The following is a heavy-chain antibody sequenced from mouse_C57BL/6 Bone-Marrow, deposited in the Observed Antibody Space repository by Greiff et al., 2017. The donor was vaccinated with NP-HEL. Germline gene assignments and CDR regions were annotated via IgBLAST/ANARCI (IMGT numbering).Heavy chain of an antibody. CDR3: AGGLYAMDY. Sequence: QVHVKQPGAELVRPGSSVKLSCKASGYTFTSYWMHWVKQRPIQGLEWIGNIDPSDSETHYNQKFKDKATLTVDKSSSTAYMQLSSLTSEDSAVYYCAGGLYAMDYWGQGTSVTVSS. CDR1: GYTFTSYW. J-gene: IGHJ4*01. V-gene: IGHV1-52*01. CDR2: IDPSDSET.